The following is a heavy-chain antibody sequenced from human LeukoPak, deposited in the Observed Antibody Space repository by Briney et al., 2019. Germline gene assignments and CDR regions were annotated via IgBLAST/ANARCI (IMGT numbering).Heavy chain of an antibody. D-gene: IGHD5-12*01. J-gene: IGHJ6*03. Sequence: GGSLRLSCAASGFTFSSYWMSWVRQAPGKGLEWVSSISSSSSYIYYADSVKGRFTISRDNAKNSLYLQMNSLRAEDTAVYYCARGGYNYYYYMDVWGKGTTVTVSS. CDR1: GFTFSSYW. V-gene: IGHV3-21*01. CDR2: ISSSSSYI. CDR3: ARGGYNYYYYMDV.